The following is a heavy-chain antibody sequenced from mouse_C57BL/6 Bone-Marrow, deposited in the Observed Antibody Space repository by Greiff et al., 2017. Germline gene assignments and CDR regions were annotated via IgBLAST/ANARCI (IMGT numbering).Heavy chain of an antibody. CDR1: GYTFTSYG. V-gene: IGHV1-81*01. Sequence: QVHVKQSGAELARPGASVKLSCKASGYTFTSYGISWVKQRTGQGLEWIGEIYPRSGNTYYNEKFKGKATLTADKSSSTAYMELRSLTSEDSAVYYCARSEWLQREFADWGQGTLVTVSA. CDR2: IYPRSGNT. J-gene: IGHJ3*01. CDR3: ARSEWLQREFAD. D-gene: IGHD1-1*01.